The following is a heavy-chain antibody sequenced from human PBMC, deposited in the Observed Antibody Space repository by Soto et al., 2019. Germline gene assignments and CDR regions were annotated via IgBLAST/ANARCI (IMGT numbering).Heavy chain of an antibody. CDR1: GGTFSRYA. CDR3: ARSGWYGDYAYYFDY. Sequence: SVTVSCQAAGGTFSRYAISWVRQAPGQGLEWMGGIIPIFGTANYAQKFQGRVTITADESTSTAYMELSSLRSEDTAVYYCARSGWYGDYAYYFDYWGQGTLVTVSS. J-gene: IGHJ4*02. CDR2: IIPIFGTA. D-gene: IGHD4-17*01. V-gene: IGHV1-69*13.